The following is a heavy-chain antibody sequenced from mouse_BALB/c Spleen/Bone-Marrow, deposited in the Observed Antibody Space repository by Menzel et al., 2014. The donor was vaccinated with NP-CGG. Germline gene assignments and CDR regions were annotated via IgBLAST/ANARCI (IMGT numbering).Heavy chain of an antibody. Sequence: EVMLVESGGDLVKPGGSLKLSCAASGITFSSYGMSWVRQTTDKRLEWVATISRGDSYTYDPDSGDGRFTISRDNAKNTLFLLMSSLKSEDTAMYYCARHRSDYYAIDYWGQGTSVTVSS. CDR2: ISRGDSYT. CDR1: GITFSSYG. D-gene: IGHD2-14*01. V-gene: IGHV5-6*01. J-gene: IGHJ4*01. CDR3: ARHRSDYYAIDY.